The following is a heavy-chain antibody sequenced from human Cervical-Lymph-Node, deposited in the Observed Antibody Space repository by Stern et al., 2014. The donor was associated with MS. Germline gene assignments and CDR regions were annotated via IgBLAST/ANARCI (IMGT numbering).Heavy chain of an antibody. J-gene: IGHJ4*02. Sequence: QVQLGQSGGGVVQPGRSLRLSCATSGFTFSTYAMHWVRQAPGKGLELVAVISDDGTNQYYSDPVKGRFTTSRDNSKNILILQMNSLKTEDTAVYYCVRGRWELLYWGQGTLVTVSS. CDR3: VRGRWELLY. CDR2: ISDDGTNQ. CDR1: GFTFSTYA. D-gene: IGHD2-15*01. V-gene: IGHV3-30*14.